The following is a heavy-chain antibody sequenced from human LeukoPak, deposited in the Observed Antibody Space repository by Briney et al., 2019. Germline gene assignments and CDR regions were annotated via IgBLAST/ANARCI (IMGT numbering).Heavy chain of an antibody. J-gene: IGHJ4*02. CDR2: IKQDGSEK. CDR1: GFTFRTYW. V-gene: IGHV3-7*03. Sequence: GGSLRLSCAASGFTFRTYWMTWVRQTPGKGLEWVANIKQDGSEKYYVDSVKGRFTISRDNSKNTLYLQMNSLRAEDTAVYYCAKDKSKGGDDSQYWGQGTLVTVSS. CDR3: AKDKSKGGDDSQY. D-gene: IGHD2-21*02.